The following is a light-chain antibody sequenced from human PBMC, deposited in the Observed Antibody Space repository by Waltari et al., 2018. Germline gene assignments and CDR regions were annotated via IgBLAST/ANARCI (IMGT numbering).Light chain of an antibody. Sequence: IQLTQSPSSLSPSVGDRVTITSRANQCISSYLVWYQQNPVKAPKPLIYAASTLQSGVPSRFSGSGSGTDFTLTISSLQPEDFATYYCQQLNSYPLRITFGGGTKVEIK. CDR1: QCISSY. CDR2: AAS. J-gene: IGKJ4*01. V-gene: IGKV1-9*01. CDR3: QQLNSYPLRIT.